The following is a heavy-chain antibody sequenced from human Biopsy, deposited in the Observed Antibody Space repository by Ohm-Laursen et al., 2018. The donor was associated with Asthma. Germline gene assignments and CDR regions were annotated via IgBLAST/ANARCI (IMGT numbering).Heavy chain of an antibody. Sequence: GASVKVSCKSLEGTFNTYVIGWVRQAPGQGLEWMGGINSVSGTTTYPQKFQDRVTITADDSTSTVYMELSSLRSEDTAVYYCARKAGSCISRTCYSLDFWGQGTLVTVSS. D-gene: IGHD2-2*01. V-gene: IGHV1-69*13. CDR2: INSVSGTT. CDR1: EGTFNTYV. CDR3: ARKAGSCISRTCYSLDF. J-gene: IGHJ4*02.